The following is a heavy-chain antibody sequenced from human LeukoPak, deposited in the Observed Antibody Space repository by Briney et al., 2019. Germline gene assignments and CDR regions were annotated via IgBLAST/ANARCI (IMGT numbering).Heavy chain of an antibody. V-gene: IGHV3-53*01. CDR1: GFTFSSYA. J-gene: IGHJ6*02. Sequence: PGGSLRLSCAASGFTFSSYAMSWVRQAPGKGLEWVSLIYSGGGTYSADSVKGRFTISRDISKNTLYLQLNSLRAEDTAVYYCARDRAIYLGAYSSYAIDVSGQETTLTPSS. CDR3: ARDRAIYLGAYSSYAIDV. D-gene: IGHD3-16*01. CDR2: IYSGGGT.